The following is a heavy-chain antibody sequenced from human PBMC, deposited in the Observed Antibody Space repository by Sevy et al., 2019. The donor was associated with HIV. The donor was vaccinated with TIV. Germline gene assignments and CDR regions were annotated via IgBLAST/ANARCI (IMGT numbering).Heavy chain of an antibody. CDR2: FDPEDGET. CDR3: ATPRGGEGDYYDSSGYYFFDY. J-gene: IGHJ4*02. CDR1: GYTLTELS. D-gene: IGHD3-22*01. V-gene: IGHV1-24*01. Sequence: ASVKVSCKVSGYTLTELSMHWVRQAPGKGVEWMGGFDPEDGETIYAQKFQGRVTMTEDTSTDTAYMELSSLRSEDTAVYYCATPRGGEGDYYDSSGYYFFDYWGQGTLVTVSS.